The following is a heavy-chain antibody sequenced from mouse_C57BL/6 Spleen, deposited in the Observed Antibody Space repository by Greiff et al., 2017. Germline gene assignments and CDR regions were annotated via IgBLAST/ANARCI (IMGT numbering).Heavy chain of an antibody. CDR2: IDPANGNT. Sequence: EVQRVESVAELVRPGASVKLSCTASGFNIKNTYMHWVKQRPEQGLEWIGRIDPANGNTKYAPKFQGKATITADTSSNTAYLQLSSLTSEDTAIYYCARDYYGSSPAWFAYWGQGTLVTVSA. D-gene: IGHD1-1*01. V-gene: IGHV14-3*01. J-gene: IGHJ3*01. CDR3: ARDYYGSSPAWFAY. CDR1: GFNIKNTY.